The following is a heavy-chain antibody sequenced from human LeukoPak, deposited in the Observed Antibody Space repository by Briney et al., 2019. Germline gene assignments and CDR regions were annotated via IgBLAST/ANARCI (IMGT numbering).Heavy chain of an antibody. J-gene: IGHJ4*02. D-gene: IGHD5-18*01. CDR3: AKRKGYSYGTDFDY. CDR1: GFTSSSYA. Sequence: PGGSLRLSCAASGFTSSSYAMSWVRQAPGKGLEWVSAISGSGGSTYYADSVKGRFTISRDNSKNTLYLQMNSLRAEDTAVYYCAKRKGYSYGTDFDYWGQGTLVTVSS. V-gene: IGHV3-23*01. CDR2: ISGSGGST.